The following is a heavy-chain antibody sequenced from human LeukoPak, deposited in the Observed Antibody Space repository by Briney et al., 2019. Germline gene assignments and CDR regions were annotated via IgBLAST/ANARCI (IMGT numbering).Heavy chain of an antibody. CDR2: VKEDGSQI. CDR3: ARIGYSSSSLDY. D-gene: IGHD2-2*01. V-gene: IGHV3-7*01. CDR1: GFTFSNYW. J-gene: IGHJ4*02. Sequence: GGSLRLSCAASGFTFSNYWMTWVRQAPGKGLEWVANVKEDGSQIYFVDSLKGRFTISRDNAKKSVHLQMNSLRAEDTAVYYCARIGYSSSSLDYWGQGTLVTVSS.